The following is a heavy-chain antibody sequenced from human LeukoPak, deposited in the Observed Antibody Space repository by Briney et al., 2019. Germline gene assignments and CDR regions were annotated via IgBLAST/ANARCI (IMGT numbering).Heavy chain of an antibody. CDR3: AKDYYGSGSYFPHDAFDI. J-gene: IGHJ3*02. Sequence: PGGSLRLSCAASGFTFSSYAMSWVHQAPGKGLEWVSAISGSGGSTYYADSVKGRFTISRDNSKNTLYLQMNSLRAEDTAVYYCAKDYYGSGSYFPHDAFDIWGQGTMVTVSS. CDR2: ISGSGGST. CDR1: GFTFSSYA. V-gene: IGHV3-23*01. D-gene: IGHD3-10*01.